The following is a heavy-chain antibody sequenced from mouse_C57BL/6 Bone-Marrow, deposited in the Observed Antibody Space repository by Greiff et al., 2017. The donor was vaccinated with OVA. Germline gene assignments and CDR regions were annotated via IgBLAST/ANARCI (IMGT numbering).Heavy chain of an antibody. J-gene: IGHJ4*01. CDR1: GYTFTSYW. D-gene: IGHD1-1*01. V-gene: IGHV1-55*01. CDR2: IYPGSGRT. CDR3: ARSGITTVEGDFAMDY. Sequence: QVQLKQPGAELVKPGASVKMSCKASGYTFTSYWITWVKQRPGQGLEWIGDIYPGSGRTNYNEKFKSKATLTVDTSSSTAYMQISSLTSEDSAVYYSARSGITTVEGDFAMDYWGKGTSVTVSS.